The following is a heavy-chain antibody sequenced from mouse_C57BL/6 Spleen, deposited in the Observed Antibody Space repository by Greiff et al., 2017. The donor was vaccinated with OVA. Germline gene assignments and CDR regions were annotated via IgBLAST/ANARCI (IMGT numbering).Heavy chain of an antibody. D-gene: IGHD1-1*01. CDR1: GYTFTSYD. Sequence: VQLQESGPELVKPGASVKLSCKASGYTFTSYDINWVKQRPGQGLEWIGWIYPRDGSTKYNEKFKGKATLTVDTSSSTAYMELHSLTSEDSAVYFCARDYGSSQDYYFDYWGQGTTLTVSS. J-gene: IGHJ2*01. CDR2: IYPRDGST. CDR3: ARDYGSSQDYYFDY. V-gene: IGHV1-85*01.